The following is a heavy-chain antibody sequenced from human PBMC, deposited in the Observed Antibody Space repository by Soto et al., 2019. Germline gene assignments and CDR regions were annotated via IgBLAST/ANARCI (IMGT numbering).Heavy chain of an antibody. CDR2: IDPSDSYT. CDR3: ARHEPPYGSGDNYYYYGMDV. V-gene: IGHV5-10-1*01. Sequence: GESLKISCKGSGYSFTSYWISWVRQMPGKGLEWMGRIDPSDSYTNYSPSFQGHVTISADKSISTAYLQWSSLKASDTAMYYCARHEPPYGSGDNYYYYGMDVWGQGTTVTVSS. CDR1: GYSFTSYW. J-gene: IGHJ6*02. D-gene: IGHD3-10*01.